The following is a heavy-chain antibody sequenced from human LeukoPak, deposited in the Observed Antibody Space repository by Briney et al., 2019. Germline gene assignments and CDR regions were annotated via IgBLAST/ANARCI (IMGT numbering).Heavy chain of an antibody. V-gene: IGHV6-1*01. CDR1: GDSVSSNSAA. CDR2: TYYRSKWYT. D-gene: IGHD1-1*01. Sequence: SQTPSLTCAISGDSVSSNSAAWNWIRQSPSRGLEWLGRTYYRSKWYTYYAVSVKSRISINRDTSKNQISLQLNSVTPEDTAVYYCARSTGPIDYWGQGTLVTVPS. J-gene: IGHJ4*02. CDR3: ARSTGPIDY.